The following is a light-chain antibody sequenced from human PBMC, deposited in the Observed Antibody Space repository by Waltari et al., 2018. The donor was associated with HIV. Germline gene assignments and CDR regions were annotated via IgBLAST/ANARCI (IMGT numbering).Light chain of an antibody. CDR3: AAWDDSLSGWV. V-gene: IGLV1-47*01. Sequence: QSVLTQPPSASGTPGQRVPISCSGSSSNIGTNYVYWYHQLPGTAPKILIYRNNHRPSGVPVRFSGSKSGTSASLAISGLRSEDEADYYCAAWDDSLSGWVFGGGTKLTVL. CDR1: SSNIGTNY. J-gene: IGLJ3*02. CDR2: RNN.